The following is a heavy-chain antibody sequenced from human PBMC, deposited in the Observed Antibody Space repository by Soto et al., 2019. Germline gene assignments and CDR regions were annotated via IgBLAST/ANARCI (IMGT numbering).Heavy chain of an antibody. D-gene: IGHD6-13*01. CDR3: ARRVTQYSSSWYYYYAMDV. CDR1: GYSCTSYW. V-gene: IGHV5-51*01. CDR2: IYPGDSDT. J-gene: IGHJ6*01. Sequence: PWGALKISRSGSGYSCTSYWVGLVRQMPGKGLEGMGIIYPGDSDTRYSPSFQGQVTISADKSISTAYLQWSSLKASDTAMYYCARRVTQYSSSWYYYYAMDVWGQGTTVPVS.